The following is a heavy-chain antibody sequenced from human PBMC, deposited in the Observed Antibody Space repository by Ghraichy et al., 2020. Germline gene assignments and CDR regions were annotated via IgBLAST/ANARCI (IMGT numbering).Heavy chain of an antibody. CDR3: GSPPGIASSTQFYYKDV. Sequence: SETLSLTCTVSGGSISSRSYYWGWIRQPPGKGLEWIGQIYYSGTTYYNPSLKSRVTISIDTSKNQFSLELRSVTAADTAVYYCGSPPGIASSTQFYYKDVWGKGTTVTVSS. CDR1: GGSISSRSYY. J-gene: IGHJ6*03. CDR2: IYYSGTT. V-gene: IGHV4-39*01. D-gene: IGHD6-13*01.